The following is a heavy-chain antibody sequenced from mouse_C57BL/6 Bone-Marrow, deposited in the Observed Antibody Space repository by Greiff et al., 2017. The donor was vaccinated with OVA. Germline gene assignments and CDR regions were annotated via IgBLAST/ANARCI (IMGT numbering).Heavy chain of an antibody. J-gene: IGHJ1*03. CDR2: IHPSDSDT. D-gene: IGHD1-2*01. CDR1: GYTFTSYW. Sequence: QVQLKQPGAELVKPGASVKVSCKASGYTFTSYWMHWVKQRPGQGLEWIGRIHPSDSDTNYNQKFKGKATLTVDKSSSTAYMQLSSLTSEDSAVYYCAIYGITFYFDVWGTGTTVTVSS. CDR3: AIYGITFYFDV. V-gene: IGHV1-74*01.